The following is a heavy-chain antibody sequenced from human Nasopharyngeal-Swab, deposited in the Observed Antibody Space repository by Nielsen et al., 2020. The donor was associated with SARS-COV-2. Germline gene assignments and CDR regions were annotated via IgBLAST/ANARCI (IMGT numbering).Heavy chain of an antibody. CDR2: IYYSGST. CDR3: ARLLAAYHYYYYYGMDV. J-gene: IGHJ6*02. Sequence: SETLSLTCTVSGGSISSGGYYWSWIRQHPGKGLEWIGYIYYSGSTYYNPSLKSRVTISADTSKNQFSLKLSSVTAADTAVYYCARLLAAYHYYYYYGMDVWGQGTTVTVSS. CDR1: GGSISSGGYY. D-gene: IGHD6-25*01. V-gene: IGHV4-31*03.